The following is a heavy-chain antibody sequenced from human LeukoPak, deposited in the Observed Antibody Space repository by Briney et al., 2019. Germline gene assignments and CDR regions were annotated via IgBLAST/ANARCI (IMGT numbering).Heavy chain of an antibody. Sequence: GGSLRLSCAVSGFTFISYGMHWVRQAPGKGLEWVAFISYDEKNKYYADSVKGRFTISRDNSKNTLFLQMNSLRDDDTAVYYCVRGVGVSRFNYFDPWGQGTLVIVSS. J-gene: IGHJ5*02. V-gene: IGHV3-30*03. CDR2: ISYDEKNK. CDR1: GFTFISYG. CDR3: VRGVGVSRFNYFDP. D-gene: IGHD6-13*01.